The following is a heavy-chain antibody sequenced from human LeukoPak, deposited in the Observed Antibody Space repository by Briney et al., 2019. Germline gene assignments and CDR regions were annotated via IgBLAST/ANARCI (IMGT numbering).Heavy chain of an antibody. Sequence: ASVKVSCMASGYTFTSYYMHWVRQAPGQGPEWMGIINPSGGSTSYAQKFQGRVTMTRDMSTSTVYMELSSLRSEDTAVYYCARGRNTVVTRYRAFDIWGQGTMVTVSS. CDR3: ARGRNTVVTRYRAFDI. CDR2: INPSGGST. D-gene: IGHD4-23*01. J-gene: IGHJ3*02. CDR1: GYTFTSYY. V-gene: IGHV1-46*01.